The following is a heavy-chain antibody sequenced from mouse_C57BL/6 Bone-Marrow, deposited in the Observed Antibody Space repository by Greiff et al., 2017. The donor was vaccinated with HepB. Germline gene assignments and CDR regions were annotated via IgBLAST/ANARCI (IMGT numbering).Heavy chain of an antibody. CDR2: IEPEAGGT. J-gene: IGHJ3*01. D-gene: IGHD2-1*01. CDR3: TLLLAN. Sequence: QVQLQQSGAELVRPGASVTLSCKASGYTLTDYEMHWVKQTPGHGLEWIGAIEPEAGGTANNQKSKGKDKLTADKSSSTAYMELRNLTSDDSAVYYCTLLLANWGRGTRVTVSA. CDR1: GYTLTDYE. V-gene: IGHV1-15*01.